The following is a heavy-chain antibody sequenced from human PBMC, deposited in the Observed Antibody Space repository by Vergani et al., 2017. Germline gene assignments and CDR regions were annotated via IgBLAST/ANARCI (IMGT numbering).Heavy chain of an antibody. D-gene: IGHD1-26*01. Sequence: QVQLVQSGAEVKKPGASVKVSCKASGYTFTSYDINWVRQATGQGLEWMGWMNPNSGNTGYAQKFQGRVTMNRNTSISTAYMELSSLRSEDTAVYSCARDWGIVGEPGNYFQHWGQGTLVTFSS. CDR1: GYTFTSYD. J-gene: IGHJ1*01. CDR2: MNPNSGNT. CDR3: ARDWGIVGEPGNYFQH. V-gene: IGHV1-8*01.